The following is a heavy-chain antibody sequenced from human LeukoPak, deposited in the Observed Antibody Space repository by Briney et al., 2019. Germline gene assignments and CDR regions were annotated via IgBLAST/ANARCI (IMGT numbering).Heavy chain of an antibody. CDR2: IYYSGST. D-gene: IGHD3-10*01. CDR3: ARHRYYYRSGSYHGAPYYMDV. J-gene: IGHJ6*03. V-gene: IGHV4-39*01. CDR1: GGSISSNSYY. Sequence: TSETLSLTCTVSGGSISSNSYYWGWIRQPPGKGLEWIGSIYYSGSTYYNPSLKSGVTISVDTSKNHFSLKLSSVTAADTAVYYCARHRYYYRSGSYHGAPYYMDVWGKGTTVTISS.